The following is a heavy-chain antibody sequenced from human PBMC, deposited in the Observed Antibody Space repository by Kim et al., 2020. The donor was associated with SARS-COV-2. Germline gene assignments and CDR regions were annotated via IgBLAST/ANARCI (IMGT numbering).Heavy chain of an antibody. CDR3: ARGRAYDYYYYGMDV. J-gene: IGHJ6*02. CDR1: GFTFSSYS. V-gene: IGHV3-21*04. CDR2: ISSSSSYI. Sequence: GGSLRLSCAASGFTFSSYSMNWVRQAPGKGLEWVSSISSSSSYIYYADSVKGRFTISRDNAKNSLYLQMNSLRAEDTAVYYCARGRAYDYYYYGMDVWGQGTTVTVSS. D-gene: IGHD3-10*01.